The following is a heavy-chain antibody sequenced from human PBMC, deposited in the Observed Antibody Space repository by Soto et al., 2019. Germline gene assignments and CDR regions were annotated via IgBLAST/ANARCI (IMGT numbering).Heavy chain of an antibody. V-gene: IGHV3-15*07. J-gene: IGHJ6*02. D-gene: IGHD3-3*01. CDR3: TTDGPLPGVVSQSDYYYYYGMDV. Sequence: PGGSLRLSCAASGFTFSNAWMNWVRQAPGKGLEWVGRIKSKTDGGTTDYAAPVKGRFTISRDDSKNTLYLQMNSLKTEDTAVYYCTTDGPLPGVVSQSDYYYYYGMDVWGQGTTVTVSS. CDR1: GFTFSNAW. CDR2: IKSKTDGGTT.